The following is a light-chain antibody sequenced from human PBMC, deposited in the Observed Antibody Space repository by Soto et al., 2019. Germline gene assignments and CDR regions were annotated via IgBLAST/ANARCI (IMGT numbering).Light chain of an antibody. CDR3: SSYTTSSTYL. J-gene: IGLJ3*02. CDR1: GSDVGGYNF. CDR2: DVS. Sequence: QSALTQPASVSGSHGQSITISCTGTGSDVGGYNFVSWFQHHPGKAPKLIIFDVSSRPSGVSDRFSGSKSGNTASLTISGLQAEDEADYYCSSYTTSSTYLCGGGTKLTVL. V-gene: IGLV2-14*03.